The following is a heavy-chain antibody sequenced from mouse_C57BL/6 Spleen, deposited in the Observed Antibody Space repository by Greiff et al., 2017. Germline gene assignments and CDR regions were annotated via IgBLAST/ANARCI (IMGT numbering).Heavy chain of an antibody. J-gene: IGHJ3*01. CDR2: ISYAGSN. Sequence: DVMLVESGPGLVKPSQSLSLTCSVTGYSITSGYYWNWIRQFPGNKLEWMGYISYAGSNNYNPSLKNRISITRDTSKNQFFLKLNSVTTEDTATYYCARDYYSNTGFAYWGQGTLVTVSA. CDR3: ARDYYSNTGFAY. CDR1: GYSITSGYY. V-gene: IGHV3-6*01. D-gene: IGHD2-5*01.